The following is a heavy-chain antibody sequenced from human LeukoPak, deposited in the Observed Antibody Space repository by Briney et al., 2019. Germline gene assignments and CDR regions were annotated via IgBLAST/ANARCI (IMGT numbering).Heavy chain of an antibody. V-gene: IGHV3-66*01. CDR2: LHSDGTT. CDR3: TREGINVWSENGPAWENY. CDR1: GFPVSNNY. J-gene: IGHJ4*02. Sequence: GGSLRLSCAASGFPVSNNYMSWVRQAPGKGLEWVSVLHSDGTTSYADSVKGRFTISRDNSKNTVYLQMNDLRLEDTALYYCTREGINVWSENGPAWENYWGQGTLVTVSS. D-gene: IGHD3-3*01.